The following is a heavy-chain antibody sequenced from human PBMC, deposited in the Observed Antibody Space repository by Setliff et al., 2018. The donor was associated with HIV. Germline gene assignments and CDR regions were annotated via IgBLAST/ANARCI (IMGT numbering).Heavy chain of an antibody. CDR1: GFTFGNAW. CDR2: IKSKTDGGTT. J-gene: IGHJ4*02. D-gene: IGHD2-15*01. Sequence: PGGSLRLSCAATGFTFGNAWMSWVRQAPGKGLEWVGRIKSKTDGGTTDFAAAVKGRFSISRDDSKNRLYLQMNSLKTEDTAVYYCTTLYWVTNWGPGTLVTVSS. CDR3: TTLYWVTN. V-gene: IGHV3-15*01.